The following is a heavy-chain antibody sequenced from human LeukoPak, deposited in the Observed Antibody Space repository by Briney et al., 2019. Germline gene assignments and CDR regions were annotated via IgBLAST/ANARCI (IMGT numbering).Heavy chain of an antibody. V-gene: IGHV3-74*01. CDR3: ARGENYDSSGYGKLDY. CDR1: GFTFSSYW. Sequence: GGSLRLSCVAPGFTFSSYWMHWVRQAPGKGLVRVSRVNSDGSSTGYADSVKGRFTISRDNAKNTLYLQMNSLRAEDTAVYYCARGENYDSSGYGKLDYWGQGTLVTVSS. D-gene: IGHD3-22*01. CDR2: VNSDGSST. J-gene: IGHJ4*02.